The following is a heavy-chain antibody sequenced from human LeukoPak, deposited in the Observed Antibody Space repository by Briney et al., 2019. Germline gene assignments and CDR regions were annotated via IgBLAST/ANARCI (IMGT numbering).Heavy chain of an antibody. J-gene: IGHJ4*02. CDR3: ASGGYTSSWYVVDY. CDR2: ISYDGSNK. D-gene: IGHD6-13*01. V-gene: IGHV3-30*03. CDR1: GFTFSSYG. Sequence: GGSLRLSCAASGFTFSSYGMHWVRQAPGKGLEGVAVISYDGSNKYYADSVKGRFTISRDNSKNTLYLQMSSLRPEDTAVYYCASGGYTSSWYVVDYWGQRTLVTVSS.